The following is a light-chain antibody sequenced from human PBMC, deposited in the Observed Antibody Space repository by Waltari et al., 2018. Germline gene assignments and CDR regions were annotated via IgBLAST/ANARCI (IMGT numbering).Light chain of an antibody. Sequence: DIQMTQSPSSLSASVGDRVSITCRASKGISNYLACNQQKPGKVPKLLIYGTSTFQSGVPSRFSGSGSGTDFTLTISSLQPEDFAADDCQKYNSGAQAFGQGTKVEVK. CDR3: QKYNSGAQA. CDR2: GTS. J-gene: IGKJ1*01. CDR1: KGISNY. V-gene: IGKV1-27*01.